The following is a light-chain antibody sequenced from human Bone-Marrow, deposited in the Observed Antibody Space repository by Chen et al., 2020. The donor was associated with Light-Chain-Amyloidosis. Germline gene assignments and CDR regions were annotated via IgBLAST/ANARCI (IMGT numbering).Light chain of an antibody. CDR3: QVWDKSSDRPV. Sequence: SYVLTPPSSVSVAPGKTATIACGGNNIGSTSVYWYQQTPGQAPLLVVYDDSDRPSGIPERLSGSNSGNTATLTISRVEAGDEADYYCQVWDKSSDRPVFGGGTKLTVL. CDR1: NIGSTS. J-gene: IGLJ3*02. V-gene: IGLV3-21*03. CDR2: DDS.